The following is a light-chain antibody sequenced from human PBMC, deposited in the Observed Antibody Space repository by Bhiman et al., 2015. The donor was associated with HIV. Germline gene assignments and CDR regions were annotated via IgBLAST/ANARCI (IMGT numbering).Light chain of an antibody. CDR3: QSSDNXIVV. Sequence: FMLTQPHSVSESPGKTVTISCTRSSGSIARNYVQWHQQRPGSSPTTVIYEDTQRPSGVPDRFSAFIDTSSNSASLTISGLMPEDEADYYCQSSDNXIVVFGGGTKLTVL. CDR2: EDT. V-gene: IGLV6-57*01. CDR1: SGSIARNY. J-gene: IGLJ2*01.